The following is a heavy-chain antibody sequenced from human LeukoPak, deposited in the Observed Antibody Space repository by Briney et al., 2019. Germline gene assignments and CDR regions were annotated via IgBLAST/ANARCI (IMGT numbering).Heavy chain of an antibody. D-gene: IGHD3/OR15-3a*01. CDR2: ISTSGSSI. J-gene: IGHJ3*01. V-gene: IGHV3-48*03. Sequence: GGSLRLSCVASTFVFNNYEMNWVRQAPGKGLEWISYISTSGSSIYYADSVKGRFTISRDNAKNSFYLQINSLRVEDTAVYYCARVSPYGFNAFDVWGQGTLVTVSS. CDR1: TFVFNNYE. CDR3: ARVSPYGFNAFDV.